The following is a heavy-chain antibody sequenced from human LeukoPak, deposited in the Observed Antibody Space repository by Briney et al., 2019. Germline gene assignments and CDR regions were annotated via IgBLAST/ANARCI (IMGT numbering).Heavy chain of an antibody. CDR3: TRADTGRLHGLDV. D-gene: IGHD5-18*01. Sequence: GGSLRLSCAASRFTFSSYWMHWVRQAPGKGLLWVSRINGEGSSAYYADSVKGRFTVSRDNANNTLYLQMNSLRDEDSAVYYCTRADTGRLHGLDVWGQGTRVTVSS. J-gene: IGHJ3*01. V-gene: IGHV3-74*01. CDR2: INGEGSSA. CDR1: RFTFSSYW.